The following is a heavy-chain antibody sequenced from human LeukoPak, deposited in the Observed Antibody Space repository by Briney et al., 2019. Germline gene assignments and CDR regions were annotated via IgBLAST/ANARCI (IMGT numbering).Heavy chain of an antibody. CDR1: GFTYSSYW. CDR3: ARGKGNGRYYYYMGV. Sequence: GGSLRLSCAASGFTYSSYWMIWLRKAPGKGLVGLANIKQDRSEKYHVDSVKGRFTISRDNAKNSLYLQMNSLRAEDTAVYYCARGKGNGRYYYYMGVWGKGTTVTVSS. V-gene: IGHV3-7*01. CDR2: IKQDRSEK. J-gene: IGHJ6*03. D-gene: IGHD2-8*01.